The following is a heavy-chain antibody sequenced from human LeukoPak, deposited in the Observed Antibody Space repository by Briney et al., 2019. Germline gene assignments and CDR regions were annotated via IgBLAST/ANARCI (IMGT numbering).Heavy chain of an antibody. CDR2: INPSGGST. CDR3: AREEYYDSSGRLFDY. D-gene: IGHD3-22*01. J-gene: IGHJ4*02. Sequence: ASVKVSCXASGYTFTTYYMHWVRQARGQGLEWMGIINPSGGSTSYAQKFQGRVTMTRDTSTSTVYMELSSLRSEDTAVYYCAREEYYDSSGRLFDYWGQGTLVTVSS. CDR1: GYTFTTYY. V-gene: IGHV1-46*01.